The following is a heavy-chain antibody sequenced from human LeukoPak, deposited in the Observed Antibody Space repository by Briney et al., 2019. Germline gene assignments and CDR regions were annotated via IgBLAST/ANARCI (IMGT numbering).Heavy chain of an antibody. V-gene: IGHV1-2*02. J-gene: IGHJ6*03. D-gene: IGHD5-12*01. CDR2: INPNSGGT. Sequence: ASVKVSCKASGYTFTSYYMHWVRQAPGQGLEWMGWINPNSGGTNYAQKFQGRVTMTRDTSISTAYMELSRLRSDDTAVYYCAASGYDYFYYYMDVWGKGTTVTISS. CDR1: GYTFTSYY. CDR3: AASGYDYFYYYMDV.